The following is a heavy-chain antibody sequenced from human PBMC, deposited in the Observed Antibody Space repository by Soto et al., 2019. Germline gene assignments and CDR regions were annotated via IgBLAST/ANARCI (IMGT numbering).Heavy chain of an antibody. J-gene: IGHJ6*02. D-gene: IGHD3-10*01. CDR1: GFTFSSYD. CDR2: IGTAGDT. CDR3: AREWVGEVGYGMDV. Sequence: EVQLVESGGGLVQPGGSLRLSCAASGFTFSSYDMHWVRQATGKGLEWVSAIGTAGDTYYPGSVKGRFTISRENAKNSLYLQMNSLRAGDTAVYYCAREWVGEVGYGMDVWGQGTTVTVSS. V-gene: IGHV3-13*04.